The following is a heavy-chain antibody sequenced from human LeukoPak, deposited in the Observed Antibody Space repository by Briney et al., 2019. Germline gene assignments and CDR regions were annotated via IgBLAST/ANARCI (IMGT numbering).Heavy chain of an antibody. D-gene: IGHD3-16*01. CDR1: GGSISSYY. CDR3: ARGLYDAFDI. Sequence: SETLSLTCTVSGGSISSYYWSWIRQPPGKGLEWMGYIYYSGSTNYNPSLKSRVTISIDTSKNQFSLKLSSVSAADTAVYYCARGLYDAFDIWGQGTMVTVSS. J-gene: IGHJ3*02. CDR2: IYYSGST. V-gene: IGHV4-59*01.